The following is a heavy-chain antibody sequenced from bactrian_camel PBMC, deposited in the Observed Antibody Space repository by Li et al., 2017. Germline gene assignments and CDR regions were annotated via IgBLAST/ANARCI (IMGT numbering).Heavy chain of an antibody. V-gene: IGHV3S42*01. Sequence: PLVESGGGSVQAGGSLKLSCVAAGAGYIITDCQMGWYRQAPGKALEWVSFINGASSITSYLDSVKGRFTVSRDNAENTLYLQMNSLKTEDTADYYCATSQRLSWFRGFNFWGRGTQVTVS. J-gene: IGHJ4*01. CDR1: GAGYIITD. CDR3: ATSQRLSWFRGFNF. CDR2: INGASSIT. D-gene: IGHD6*01.